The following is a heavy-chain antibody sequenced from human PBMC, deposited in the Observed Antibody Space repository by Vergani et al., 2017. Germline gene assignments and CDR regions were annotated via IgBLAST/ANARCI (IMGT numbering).Heavy chain of an antibody. D-gene: IGHD1-26*01. J-gene: IGHJ4*02. CDR1: GYSFTSYW. CDR3: ARPQRGIVGATAVDY. V-gene: IGHV5-51*01. Sequence: EVQLVQSGAEVKKPGESLKIFRKGSGYSFTSYWIGWVSQMPGKGLEWMGIIYPGDSDTRYSPSFQGQVTISADKSISTAYLQWSSLKAADTAMYYCARPQRGIVGATAVDYWGQGTLVTVSS. CDR2: IYPGDSDT.